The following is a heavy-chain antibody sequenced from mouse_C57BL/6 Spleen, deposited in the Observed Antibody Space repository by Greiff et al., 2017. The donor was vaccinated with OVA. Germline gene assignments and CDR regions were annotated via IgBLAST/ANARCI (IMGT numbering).Heavy chain of an antibody. CDR3: ARYDGYYPAWFAY. CDR2: IYPGDGDT. V-gene: IGHV1-80*01. Sequence: QVQLQQSGAELVKPGASVKISCKASGYAFSSYWMNWVKQRPGKGLEWIGQIYPGDGDTNYNGKFKGKATLTADKSSSTAYMQLSSLTSEDAAVYFCARYDGYYPAWFAYWGQGTRVTVSA. CDR1: GYAFSSYW. D-gene: IGHD2-3*01. J-gene: IGHJ3*01.